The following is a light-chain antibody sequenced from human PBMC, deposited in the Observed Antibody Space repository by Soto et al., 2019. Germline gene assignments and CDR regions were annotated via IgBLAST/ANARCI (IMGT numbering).Light chain of an antibody. V-gene: IGKV1D-12*01. Sequence: DIEMTQSPSSLSASVGDRITITCRAHESVGNWLAWYQQQPGNAPKLLIYAATTLQSGVASRFSGSRSGTVFRLTGSSLQPEDFATYYCQQANSFPLSFGGGTKVEIK. CDR3: QQANSFPLS. CDR2: AAT. CDR1: ESVGNW. J-gene: IGKJ4*01.